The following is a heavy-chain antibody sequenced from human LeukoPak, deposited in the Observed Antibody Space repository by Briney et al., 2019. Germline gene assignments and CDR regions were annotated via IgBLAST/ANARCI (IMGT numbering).Heavy chain of an antibody. Sequence: ASVKVSCKASGYTFTGYYMHWVRQAPGQGLEWMGWINPNSGGTNYAQKSQGWVTMTRDTSISTAYMELSRLRSDDTAVYYCARGDYDILTGFDYWGQGTLVTVSS. CDR2: INPNSGGT. CDR3: ARGDYDILTGFDY. D-gene: IGHD3-9*01. V-gene: IGHV1-2*04. CDR1: GYTFTGYY. J-gene: IGHJ4*02.